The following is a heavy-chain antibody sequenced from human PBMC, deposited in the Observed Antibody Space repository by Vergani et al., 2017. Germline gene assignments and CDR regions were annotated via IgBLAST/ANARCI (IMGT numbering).Heavy chain of an antibody. CDR2: ISWNSGSI. Sequence: DVQLVESGGGLVQPGRSLRLSCAASGFPFDDYAMHWVRQAPGKGLEWVSGISWNSGSIGYSDSVKGRFTISRDNSKNSVYLQMNSLRAEDTAVYYCAKDRAEYSSSITEYFQHWGQGTLVTVSS. D-gene: IGHD6-6*01. CDR1: GFPFDDYA. CDR3: AKDRAEYSSSITEYFQH. V-gene: IGHV3-9*01. J-gene: IGHJ1*01.